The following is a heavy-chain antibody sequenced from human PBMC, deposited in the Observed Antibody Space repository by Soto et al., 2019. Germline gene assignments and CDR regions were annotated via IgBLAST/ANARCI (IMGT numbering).Heavy chain of an antibody. CDR3: GKVLIGATRHTDVDS. V-gene: IGHV4-39*02. J-gene: IGHJ4*02. Sequence: PSETRSLTCTVSGGSIASNFFYWGWIRRPPGKGLEWIGSIYRDGSTYYSPSLKSRVSISLDTSNSRFSLKLNSVTAADTAVYFCGKVLIGATRHTDVDSWGQGTLVTVSS. CDR2: IYRDGST. CDR1: GGSIASNFFY. D-gene: IGHD2-15*01.